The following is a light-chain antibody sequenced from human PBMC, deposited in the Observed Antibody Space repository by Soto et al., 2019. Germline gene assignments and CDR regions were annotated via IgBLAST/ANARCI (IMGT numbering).Light chain of an antibody. V-gene: IGKV3-15*01. CDR3: QQYNNWPWT. Sequence: EIVMTQSPATLSVSPGERATLSCRASQSVSSNFSWYQQKPGLAPGLLIYCASTRAPGIPARFSGSRSEAEFTLTISSLQSEGFAVDYGQQYNNWPWTFGQGTKVEIK. CDR1: QSVSSN. J-gene: IGKJ1*01. CDR2: CAS.